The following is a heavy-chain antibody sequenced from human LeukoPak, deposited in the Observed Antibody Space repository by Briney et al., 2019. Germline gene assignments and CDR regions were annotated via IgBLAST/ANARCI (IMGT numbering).Heavy chain of an antibody. CDR3: ARQCFAPFQVGPETPIES. Sequence: WETLSLPCSVSGRSLCIIYSRGWLRPPPGAGVEGIGKIFYSWITYYNPSLRRRVTIARDTPKNKLSLNLNPVTAAHTAVFYCARQCFAPFQVGPETPIESWGQGTLVTLSS. D-gene: IGHD1-26*01. CDR1: GRSLCIIYS. J-gene: IGHJ4*02. V-gene: IGHV4-39*01. CDR2: IFYSWIT.